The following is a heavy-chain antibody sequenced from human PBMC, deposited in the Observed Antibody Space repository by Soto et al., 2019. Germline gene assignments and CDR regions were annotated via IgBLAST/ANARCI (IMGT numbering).Heavy chain of an antibody. CDR2: ISSTTNYI. J-gene: IGHJ4*02. CDR3: ARESEDLTSNFDY. V-gene: IGHV3-21*06. CDR1: GFTFTRYS. Sequence: GGSLRLSFAASGFTFTRYSMNWVRQAPGKGLEWVSSISSTTNYIYYGDSMKGRFTISGDNAKNSLYLEMNSLRAEDTAVYYCARESEDLTSNFDYWGQGTLVTVPS.